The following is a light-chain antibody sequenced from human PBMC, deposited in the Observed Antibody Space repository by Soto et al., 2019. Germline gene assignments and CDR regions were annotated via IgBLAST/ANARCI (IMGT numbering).Light chain of an antibody. Sequence: DIQMTQSPSTLSASVGDRVTMTCRASQNINRWLAWYQQKPGTAPKLLIYKASGLESGVPSRFSGSGSGTEFTLTISSLQADDFATYYCQQYSSYPYTFGQGTKVDIK. CDR2: KAS. J-gene: IGKJ2*01. CDR1: QNINRW. V-gene: IGKV1-5*03. CDR3: QQYSSYPYT.